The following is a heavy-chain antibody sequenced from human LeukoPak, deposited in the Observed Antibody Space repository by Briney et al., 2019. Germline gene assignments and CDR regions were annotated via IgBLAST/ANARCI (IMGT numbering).Heavy chain of an antibody. CDR3: ARDIDYDSSDLFDP. CDR1: GYTFTGYY. J-gene: IGHJ5*02. D-gene: IGHD3-22*01. Sequence: ASVKASCKASGYTFTGYYMHWVRQAPGQGLEWMGWINPNSGGTNYAQKFQGRVTMTRDTSISTAYMELSRLRSDDTAVYYCARDIDYDSSDLFDPWGQGTLVTVSS. V-gene: IGHV1-2*02. CDR2: INPNSGGT.